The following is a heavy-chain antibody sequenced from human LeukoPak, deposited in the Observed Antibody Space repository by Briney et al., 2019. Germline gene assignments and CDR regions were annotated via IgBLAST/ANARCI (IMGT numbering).Heavy chain of an antibody. CDR3: ASEYCSGGICFYYYDMDV. V-gene: IGHV1-69*04. J-gene: IGHJ6*02. CDR1: GGSISSYA. D-gene: IGHD2-15*01. Sequence: SVTVSCKASGGSISSYAIRWVRQAPGQGLEWMGRIMPILGIANYAQKFQGRVTITADKTTSTAYMELSRLRCEHTAMYYRASEYCSGGICFYYYDMDVWGQGTTVTVSS. CDR2: IMPILGIA.